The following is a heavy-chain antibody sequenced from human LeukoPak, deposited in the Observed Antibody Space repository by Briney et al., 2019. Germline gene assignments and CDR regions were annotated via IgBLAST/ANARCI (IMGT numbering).Heavy chain of an antibody. CDR2: IIPILGIA. CDR3: AREVRVGGSGSLKP. Sequence: GASVKVSCKASGYTFTGYYMHWVRQAPGQGLEWMGRIIPILGIANYAQKFQGRVAITADKSTSTAYMELSSLRSEDTAVYYCAREVRVGGSGSLKPWGQGTLVTVSS. D-gene: IGHD1-26*01. CDR1: GYTFTGYY. J-gene: IGHJ5*02. V-gene: IGHV1-69*04.